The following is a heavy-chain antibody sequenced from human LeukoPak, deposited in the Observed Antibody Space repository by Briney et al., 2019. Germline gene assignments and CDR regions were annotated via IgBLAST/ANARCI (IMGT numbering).Heavy chain of an antibody. CDR3: ARGTPASVLLWLGETQTVFEY. Sequence: ASVKVSCKASGYTFTSYDINWVRQATGQGLEWMGWMNPNSGNTGYAQKFQGRVTMTRNTSISTAYMELSSLRFEDTAVYYCARGTPASVLLWLGETQTVFEYWGQGTLVTVSS. J-gene: IGHJ4*02. CDR2: MNPNSGNT. D-gene: IGHD3-10*01. CDR1: GYTFTSYD. V-gene: IGHV1-8*01.